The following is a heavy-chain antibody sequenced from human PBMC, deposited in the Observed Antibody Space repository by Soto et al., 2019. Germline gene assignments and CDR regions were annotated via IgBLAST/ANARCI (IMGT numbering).Heavy chain of an antibody. D-gene: IGHD3-22*01. CDR3: AKDLWSTMIVVVPAKLTYGMDV. V-gene: IGHV3-30*18. Sequence: GGSLRLSCAASGFTFSSYGMHWVRQAPGKGLEWVAVISYDGSNKYYADSVKGRFTISRDNSKNTLYLQMNSLRAEDTAVYYCAKDLWSTMIVVVPAKLTYGMDVWGQGTTVTVSS. CDR2: ISYDGSNK. CDR1: GFTFSSYG. J-gene: IGHJ6*02.